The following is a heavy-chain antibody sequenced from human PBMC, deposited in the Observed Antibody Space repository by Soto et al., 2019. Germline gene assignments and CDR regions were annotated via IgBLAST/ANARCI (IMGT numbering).Heavy chain of an antibody. J-gene: IGHJ6*02. CDR3: ARDLVRTVRGVIITSTYHYYRMAV. Sequence: ASVKVSCKASGYTFTSYGISWGRPAPGQGLEWMGWISAYNGNTNYARKLQGRVTMTTDTSTSTAYMELRSLRSDDTAVYYCARDLVRTVRGVIITSTYHYYRMAVRSQGSTVTGSS. D-gene: IGHD3-10*01. V-gene: IGHV1-18*04. CDR2: ISAYNGNT. CDR1: GYTFTSYG.